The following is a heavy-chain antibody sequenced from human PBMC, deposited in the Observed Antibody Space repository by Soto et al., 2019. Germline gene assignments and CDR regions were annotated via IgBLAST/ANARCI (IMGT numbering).Heavy chain of an antibody. D-gene: IGHD6-19*01. CDR3: ARNYLSSGWPDAFDI. CDR2: IYSGGST. Sequence: GGSLRLSCAASGFTVSSNYMSWVRQAPGKGLEWVSVIYSGGSTYYADSVKGRFTISRDNSKNTLYLQMNSLRAEDTAVYYCARNYLSSGWPDAFDIWGQGTMVTVSS. V-gene: IGHV3-66*01. J-gene: IGHJ3*02. CDR1: GFTVSSNY.